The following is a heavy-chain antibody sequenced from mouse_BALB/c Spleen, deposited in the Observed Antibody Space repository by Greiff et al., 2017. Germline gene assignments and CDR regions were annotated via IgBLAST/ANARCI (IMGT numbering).Heavy chain of an antibody. D-gene: IGHD1-2*01. CDR1: GYTFTSYW. Sequence: VQLQQSGAELARPGASVKLSCKASGYTFTSYWMQWVKQRPGQGLEWIGAIYPGDGDTRYTQKFKGKATLTADKSSSTAYMQLSSLASEDSAVYYCARAYGYGDYWGQGTTLTVSS. CDR3: ARAYGYGDY. J-gene: IGHJ2*01. CDR2: IYPGDGDT. V-gene: IGHV1-87*01.